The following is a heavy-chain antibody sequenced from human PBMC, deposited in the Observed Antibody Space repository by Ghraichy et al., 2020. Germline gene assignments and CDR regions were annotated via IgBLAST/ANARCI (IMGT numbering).Heavy chain of an antibody. CDR1: GGSISSYY. J-gene: IGHJ6*02. V-gene: IGHV4-59*08. Sequence: SETLSLTCTVSGGSISSYYWSWIRQPPGKGLEWIGYIYYSGSTNYSPSLKSRVTISVDTSKNQFSLKLSSVTAADTAVYYCARHMVVPAAIPHYYYYYGMDVWGQGTTVTVSS. D-gene: IGHD2-2*01. CDR2: IYYSGST. CDR3: ARHMVVPAAIPHYYYYYGMDV.